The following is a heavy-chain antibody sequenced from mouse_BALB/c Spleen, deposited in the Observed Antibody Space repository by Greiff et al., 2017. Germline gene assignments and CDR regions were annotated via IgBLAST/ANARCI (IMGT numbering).Heavy chain of an antibody. Sequence: QVQLQHPGAELVRPGASVKLSCKASGYTFTSYWMNWVKQRPEQGLEWIGRIDPYDSETHYNQKFKDKAILTVDKSSSTAYMQLSSLTSEDSAVYYCARLDYDDFTGYAMDYWGQGTSVTVSS. D-gene: IGHD2-4*01. J-gene: IGHJ4*01. V-gene: IGHV1-52*01. CDR2: IDPYDSET. CDR1: GYTFTSYW. CDR3: ARLDYDDFTGYAMDY.